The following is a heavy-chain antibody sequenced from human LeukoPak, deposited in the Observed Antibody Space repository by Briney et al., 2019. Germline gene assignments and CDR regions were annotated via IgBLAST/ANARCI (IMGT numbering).Heavy chain of an antibody. V-gene: IGHV4-4*07. CDR1: GGSISSYY. CDR3: ARGGHDYGDFARYYYYMDL. J-gene: IGHJ6*03. Sequence: PSETLSLICTVSGGSISSYYWSWIRQPAGKGLEWIGRIYTSGSTNYNPSLKSRVTISVDKSKNQFSLKLSSATAADTAVYYCARGGHDYGDFARYYYYMDLGPEGTTVTVSS. CDR2: IYTSGST. D-gene: IGHD4-17*01.